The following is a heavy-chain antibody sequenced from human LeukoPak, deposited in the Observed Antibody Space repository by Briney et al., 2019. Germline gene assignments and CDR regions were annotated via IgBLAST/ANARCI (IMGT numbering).Heavy chain of an antibody. Sequence: PAETVPLTCFVSGLYLSLYQWSWLRQPPGKGLEWIGYIYYSGSTNYNPSLKSRVTISVDTSKNQFSLNLSAVTAADTAVYYCASRSGSYYGYWFDPWGQGTLVTVSS. J-gene: IGHJ5*02. D-gene: IGHD1-26*01. CDR1: GLYLSLYQ. CDR2: IYYSGST. CDR3: ASRSGSYYGYWFDP. V-gene: IGHV4-59*01.